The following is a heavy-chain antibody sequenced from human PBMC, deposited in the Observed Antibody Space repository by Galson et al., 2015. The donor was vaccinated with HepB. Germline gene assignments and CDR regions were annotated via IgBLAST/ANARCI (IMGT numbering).Heavy chain of an antibody. J-gene: IGHJ6*02. Sequence: SVKVSCKASGGTFTTYAISWVRQAPGQGLEWVGGIIGGFGAEYYAQTVQGRVTITADKSKSTVYMELSSLTSEDTAVYYCARGNIVDSGTYHCYYFEMDVWGQGTTVTVSS. V-gene: IGHV1-69*06. CDR3: ARGNIVDSGTYHCYYFEMDV. D-gene: IGHD5-12*01. CDR1: GGTFTTYA. CDR2: IIGGFGAE.